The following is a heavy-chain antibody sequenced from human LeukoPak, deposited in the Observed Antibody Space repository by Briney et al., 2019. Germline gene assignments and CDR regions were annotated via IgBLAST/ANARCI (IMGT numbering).Heavy chain of an antibody. J-gene: IGHJ6*03. D-gene: IGHD3-16*01. Sequence: SQTLSLTCAISGDSVSSNSAAWNWIRQSPSRGLEWLGRTYYRSKWYSDYAVSVKSRITINPDTSKNQFSLQLNSVTPEDTAVYYCAKDGGNWYDSEGNYLMRSYMDVWGKGTTVTVSS. CDR3: AKDGGNWYDSEGNYLMRSYMDV. CDR1: GDSVSSNSAA. CDR2: TYYRSKWYS. V-gene: IGHV6-1*01.